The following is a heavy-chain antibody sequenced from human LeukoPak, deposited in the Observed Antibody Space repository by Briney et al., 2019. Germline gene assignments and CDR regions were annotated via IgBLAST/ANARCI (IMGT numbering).Heavy chain of an antibody. D-gene: IGHD5-12*01. CDR3: ATWTYSGFYLGV. Sequence: SETLSLTCAVSGGSISSGNWWSRVRQTPGTGLGWIGEIFYSGNTNYNPSLQSRATIFLDKSKNQFSLRLSSVTAADTATYCCATWTYSGFYLGVWGRGTTVTVSS. CDR1: GGSISSGNW. J-gene: IGHJ6*03. CDR2: IFYSGNT. V-gene: IGHV4-4*01.